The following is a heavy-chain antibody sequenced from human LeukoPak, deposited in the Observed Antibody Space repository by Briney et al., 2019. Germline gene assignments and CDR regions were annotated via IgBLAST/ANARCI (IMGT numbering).Heavy chain of an antibody. CDR2: ISAYNGNT. J-gene: IGHJ5*02. CDR3: ARPLRYDFWSGRNWFDP. D-gene: IGHD3-3*01. Sequence: GASVTVSCKASGYTFTSYGISWVRQAPGQGLEWMGWISAYNGNTNYAQKLQGRVTITTDTSTSTAYMELRSLRSDDTAVYYCARPLRYDFWSGRNWFDPWGQGTLVTVSS. V-gene: IGHV1-18*01. CDR1: GYTFTSYG.